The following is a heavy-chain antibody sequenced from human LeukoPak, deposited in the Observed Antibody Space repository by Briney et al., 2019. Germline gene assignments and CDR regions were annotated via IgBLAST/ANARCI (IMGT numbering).Heavy chain of an antibody. CDR2: IYSGGST. V-gene: IGHV3-53*01. D-gene: IGHD3-22*01. CDR1: GFTVSSNY. J-gene: IGHJ4*02. CDR3: ARGYYDSSGYYYLFDY. Sequence: GGSLRLSCAASGFTVSSNYMSWVRQAPGKGVEWVSVIYSGGSTYYADSVKGRFTISRDNSKNTLYLQMNSLRAEDTAVYYCARGYYDSSGYYYLFDYWGQGTLVTVSS.